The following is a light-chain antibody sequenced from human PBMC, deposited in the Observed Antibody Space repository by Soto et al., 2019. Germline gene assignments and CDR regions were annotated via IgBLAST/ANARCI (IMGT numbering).Light chain of an antibody. CDR1: QPVHSNS. J-gene: IGKJ5*01. CDR3: QQYSDLPMT. Sequence: EMGWTQSPAPLSWSPGERAILSFRAVQPVHSNSLAVCQQKPGQAPRLLVYGASRSATGIPARFSGSAPGTDFTLTIRRLEPEDFAVYFCQQYSDLPMTFGQGTRLEI. CDR2: GAS. V-gene: IGKV3-20*01.